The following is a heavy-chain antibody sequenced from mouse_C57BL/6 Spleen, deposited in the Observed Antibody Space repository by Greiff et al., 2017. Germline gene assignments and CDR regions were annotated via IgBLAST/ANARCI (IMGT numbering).Heavy chain of an antibody. CDR1: GYTFTDYN. J-gene: IGHJ4*01. CDR2: INPNNGGT. D-gene: IGHD1-1*01. Sequence: EVQLQESGPELVKPGASVKIPCKASGYTFTDYNMDWVKQSHGKSLEWIGDINPNNGGTIYNQTFKGKATLTVDKSSSTAYMELRSLTSEDTAVYYCARYGSSPYAMDYWGQGTSVTVSS. V-gene: IGHV1-18*01. CDR3: ARYGSSPYAMDY.